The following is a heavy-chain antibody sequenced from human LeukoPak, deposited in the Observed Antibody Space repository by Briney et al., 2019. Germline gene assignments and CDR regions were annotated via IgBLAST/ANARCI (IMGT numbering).Heavy chain of an antibody. CDR3: ARDGSGSRTFYFDY. CDR2: IFSGGIT. V-gene: IGHV3-66*01. D-gene: IGHD1-26*01. Sequence: GGSLRLSCAASGFTVSDNSMNWVRQAPGKGLEWVSAIFSGGITYYADSVKGRFTISRDNSENTLYLQMNTVRAEDTALYYCARDGSGSRTFYFDYWGPGTLVTVSS. CDR1: GFTVSDNS. J-gene: IGHJ4*02.